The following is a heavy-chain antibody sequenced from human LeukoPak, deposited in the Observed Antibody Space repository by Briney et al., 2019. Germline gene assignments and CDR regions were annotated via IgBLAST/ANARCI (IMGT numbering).Heavy chain of an antibody. J-gene: IGHJ4*02. D-gene: IGHD3-22*01. CDR3: ARFSYDSGGYYFAY. V-gene: IGHV4-59*01. CDR1: GGSISSYF. CDR2: IYYTGRT. Sequence: PSETLSLTCTVSGGSISSYFWSWIRQPPGKGLEWIGHIYYTGRTTYNSSLKSRVTISVDTSKNQYSLKLNSVTAADTAVYYCARFSYDSGGYYFAYWGRGTLVTVSS.